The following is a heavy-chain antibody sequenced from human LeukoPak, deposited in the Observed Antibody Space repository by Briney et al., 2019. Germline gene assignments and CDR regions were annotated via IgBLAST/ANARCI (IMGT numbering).Heavy chain of an antibody. CDR3: ASGKRSSGYAPLPY. CDR2: IYSGGST. V-gene: IGHV3-66*02. CDR1: EFTFSSYW. J-gene: IGHJ4*02. D-gene: IGHD3-22*01. Sequence: PGGSLRLSCAASEFTFSSYWMSWVRQAPGKGLEWVSVIYSGGSTYYADSVKGRFTTSRDNSKNTLYLQMNSLRAEDTAVYYCASGKRSSGYAPLPYWGQGTLVTVSS.